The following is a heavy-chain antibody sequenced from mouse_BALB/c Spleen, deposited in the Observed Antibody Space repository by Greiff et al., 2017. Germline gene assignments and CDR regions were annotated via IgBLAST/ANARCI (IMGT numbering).Heavy chain of an antibody. Sequence: EVQGVESGGGLVQPGGSRKLSCAASGFTFSSFGMHWVRQAPEKGLEWVAYISSGSSTIYYADTVKGRFTISRDNPKNTLFLQMTSLRSEDTAMYYCARADSYSYTMEYWGLGTPVTASP. D-gene: IGHD2-12*01. CDR2: ISSGSSTI. CDR1: GFTFSSFG. V-gene: IGHV5-17*02. CDR3: ARADSYSYTMEY. J-gene: IGHJ4*01.